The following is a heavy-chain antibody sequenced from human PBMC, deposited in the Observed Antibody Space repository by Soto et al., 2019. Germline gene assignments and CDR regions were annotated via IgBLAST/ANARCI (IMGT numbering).Heavy chain of an antibody. V-gene: IGHV3-30-3*01. Sequence: GGSLRLSCAASGFAVSSYSMHWVRQAPGKGLEWVAAMSFDGNSKYFADSVKGRFKISRDTSKNTWSLEMECLGVEDSALYHCTRGRSMIANDDFEYWGQGTQVTVSS. CDR3: TRGRSMIANDDFEY. CDR2: MSFDGNSK. J-gene: IGHJ4*02. CDR1: GFAVSSYS. D-gene: IGHD2-21*01.